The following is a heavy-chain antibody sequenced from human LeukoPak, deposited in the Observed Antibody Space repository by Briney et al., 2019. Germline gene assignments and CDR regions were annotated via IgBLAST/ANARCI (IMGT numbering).Heavy chain of an antibody. V-gene: IGHV1-69*13. Sequence: ASVKVSFKASGVTFSRLVVSWVRQAPGQGLEWMGKIIPYFGTSNYAQNFQGRVTLPADEATNTAYMELNRLRSDDTAVYYCTRDAGDYGGSGSYPDYWGQGTLVTVSS. CDR1: GVTFSRLV. D-gene: IGHD3-10*01. CDR2: IIPYFGTS. CDR3: TRDAGDYGGSGSYPDY. J-gene: IGHJ4*02.